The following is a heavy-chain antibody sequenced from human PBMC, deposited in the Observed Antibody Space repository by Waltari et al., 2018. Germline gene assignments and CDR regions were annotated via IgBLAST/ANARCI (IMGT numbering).Heavy chain of an antibody. CDR1: GFTFSSYA. D-gene: IGHD1-26*01. Sequence: QVQLVESGGGVVQPGRSLRLSCAASGFTFSSYAMHWVRQAPGKGLEWVAVISYDGSNKYYADSVKGRFTISRDNSKNTLYLQMNSLRAEDTAVYYCARGGSYYRWEYFDYWGQGTLVTVSS. V-gene: IGHV3-30*01. CDR2: ISYDGSNK. J-gene: IGHJ4*02. CDR3: ARGGSYYRWEYFDY.